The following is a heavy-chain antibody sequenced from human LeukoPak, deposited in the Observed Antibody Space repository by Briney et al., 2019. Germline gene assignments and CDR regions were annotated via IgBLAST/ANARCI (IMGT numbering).Heavy chain of an antibody. V-gene: IGHV1-46*01. Sequence: APVKVSCKASGYPFTNYYMHWVRQAPGQGLGWVGKNNPSACGSPSYAYAQNFQGRVTMTRDTSTSTVYMELSSLRSEDMAVYYCARDSYYGSGSFYSRFDYWGQGTLVTVSS. CDR3: ARDSYYGSGSFYSRFDY. D-gene: IGHD3-10*01. CDR1: GYPFTNYY. J-gene: IGHJ4*02. CDR2: NNPSACGSP.